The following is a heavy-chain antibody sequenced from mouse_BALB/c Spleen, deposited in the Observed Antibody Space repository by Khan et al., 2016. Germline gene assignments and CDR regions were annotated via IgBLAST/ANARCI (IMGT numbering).Heavy chain of an antibody. CDR3: ARHPYGSSYAMDY. D-gene: IGHD1-1*01. CDR2: INPSNGRT. Sequence: QVQLKQSGAELVKPGASVKLSCKASGYTFTSYWMHWVKQRPGQGLEWIGEINPSNGRTNYNEKFKSKATLTVDKSSSTAYMQLSSLTSEDSAVYYCARHPYGSSYAMDYWGQGTSVTVSS. CDR1: GYTFTSYW. J-gene: IGHJ4*01. V-gene: IGHV1S81*02.